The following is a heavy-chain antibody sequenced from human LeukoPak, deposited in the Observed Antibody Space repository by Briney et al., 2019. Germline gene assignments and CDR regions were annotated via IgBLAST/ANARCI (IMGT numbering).Heavy chain of an antibody. Sequence: GASVKVSCKASGYTFSGYYIHWVRQAPGQGLEWMGWINPNSGGTNYAQKFQGRVTMTRDTSISTAYMELSRLGSDNTAVYYCARSPVVAVAGTADYWGQGTLVTVSS. CDR3: ARSPVVAVAGTADY. J-gene: IGHJ4*02. CDR2: INPNSGGT. D-gene: IGHD6-19*01. V-gene: IGHV1-2*02. CDR1: GYTFSGYY.